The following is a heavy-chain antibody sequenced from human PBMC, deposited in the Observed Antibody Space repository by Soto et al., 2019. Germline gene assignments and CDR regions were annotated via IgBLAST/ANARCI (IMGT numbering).Heavy chain of an antibody. CDR3: AKSAMIVVVINYYFDY. V-gene: IGHV3-23*01. D-gene: IGHD3-22*01. CDR2: ISGSGGST. Sequence: GGSLRLSCAASGFTFSSYAMSWVRQAPGKGLEWVSAISGSGGSTYYADSVKGRFTISRDNSKNTLYLQMNSLRAEDTAVYYCAKSAMIVVVINYYFDYWGQGTLVTVSS. J-gene: IGHJ4*02. CDR1: GFTFSSYA.